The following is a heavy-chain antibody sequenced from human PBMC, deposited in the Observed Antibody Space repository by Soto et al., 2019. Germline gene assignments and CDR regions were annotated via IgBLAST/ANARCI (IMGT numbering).Heavy chain of an antibody. Sequence: EVQLVESGGGLVLPGRSLTLSCVASGFNFQNYAMQWVRQVPGKGLEWVSGINWSTGTTGDADTVKGRFLLSRDNARNSLYLEMNSRRVEDTAFYYCAIKDYDSGGSHSWGPGTLVTVSS. CDR3: AIKDYDSGGSHS. CDR1: GFNFQNYA. V-gene: IGHV3-9*01. D-gene: IGHD3-16*01. J-gene: IGHJ4*02. CDR2: INWSTGTT.